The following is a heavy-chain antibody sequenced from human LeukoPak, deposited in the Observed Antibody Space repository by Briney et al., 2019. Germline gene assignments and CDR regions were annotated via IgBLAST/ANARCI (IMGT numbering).Heavy chain of an antibody. CDR1: GYTFTSYY. CDR2: INPSGGST. J-gene: IGHJ4*02. V-gene: IGHV1-46*01. Sequence: ASVKVSCKASGYTFTSYYIHWVRQAPGQGLEWMGIINPSGGSTTYAQKFQDRVTMTGDTSTSTVYMELGSLRSEDTAVYYCARDLFIATSGEGPGYWGQGTLVTVSS. D-gene: IGHD6-13*01. CDR3: ARDLFIATSGEGPGY.